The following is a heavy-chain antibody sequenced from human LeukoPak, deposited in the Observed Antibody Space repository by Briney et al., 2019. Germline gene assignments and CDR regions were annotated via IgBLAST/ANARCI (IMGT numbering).Heavy chain of an antibody. CDR3: ARTVNEGSGWYHY. CDR2: IYPGDSDT. Sequence: GESLKISCKGSGYSFTNYWIGWVRQMPGKGLEWMGIIYPGDSDTRYSPSFQGQVTISADKSISTAYLQWNSLKASDTAMYYCARTVNEGSGWYHYWGQGTLVTVSS. J-gene: IGHJ4*02. CDR1: GYSFTNYW. V-gene: IGHV5-51*01. D-gene: IGHD6-19*01.